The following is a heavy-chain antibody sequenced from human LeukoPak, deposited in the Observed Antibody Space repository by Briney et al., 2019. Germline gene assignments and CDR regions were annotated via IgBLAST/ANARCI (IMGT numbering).Heavy chain of an antibody. V-gene: IGHV3-64*01. CDR2: ISRNGGST. Sequence: GGSLRLSCAASGFTFKNYAMHWVREAPGKGLEYGSAISRNGGSTYYANSVKGRFTISRDNSKNTLYLQVGSLRVEDMAVYYCARDLMVRGVTLGYYYGLDVWGQGTTVTVSS. J-gene: IGHJ6*02. CDR1: GFTFKNYA. D-gene: IGHD3-10*01. CDR3: ARDLMVRGVTLGYYYGLDV.